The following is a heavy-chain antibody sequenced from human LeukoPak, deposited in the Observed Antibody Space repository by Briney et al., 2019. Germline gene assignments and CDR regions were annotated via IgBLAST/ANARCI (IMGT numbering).Heavy chain of an antibody. J-gene: IGHJ4*02. CDR2: INSDGSST. CDR3: ARARYSYSSGWYA. V-gene: IGHV3-74*01. D-gene: IGHD6-19*01. CDR1: GFTFSNYW. Sequence: PGGSLRLSCAASGFTFSNYWMHWVRQAPGKGLVWVSRINSDGSSTTYADSVKGRFTISRDNAKSTLYLQMNSLRAEDTAVYYCARARYSYSSGWYAWGQGTLVTVSS.